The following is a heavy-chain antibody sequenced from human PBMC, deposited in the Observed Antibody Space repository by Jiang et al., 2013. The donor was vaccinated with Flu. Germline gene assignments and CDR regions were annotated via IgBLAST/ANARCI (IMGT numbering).Heavy chain of an antibody. CDR2: IQADGSST. Sequence: VQLVESGGGVVQPGGTLRLSCVASGFPISSYWMHWVRQTPGKGLVWVSRIQADGSSTNYVDSVKGRFTVSRDNAKNTLYLQMDSLTVEDSAVYYCVRERAVPNTYFDPWGQGTLVTVSS. CDR3: VRERAVPNTYFDP. V-gene: IGHV3-74*01. J-gene: IGHJ5*02. D-gene: IGHD6-19*01. CDR1: GFPISSYW.